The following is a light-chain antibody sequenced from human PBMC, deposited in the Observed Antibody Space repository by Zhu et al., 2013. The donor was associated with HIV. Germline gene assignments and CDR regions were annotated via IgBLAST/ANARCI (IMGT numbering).Light chain of an antibody. J-gene: IGKJ1*01. CDR3: LQHNTYPRT. Sequence: DIQMTQSPSSLSASVGDRVTITCRASQSISNYLNWYQQKPGKAPKLLIYAASTLQSGVPSRFSASGSGIEFTLTISSLQPEDFATYYCLQHNTYPRTFGQGTKVEIK. V-gene: IGKV1-17*01. CDR1: QSISNY. CDR2: AAS.